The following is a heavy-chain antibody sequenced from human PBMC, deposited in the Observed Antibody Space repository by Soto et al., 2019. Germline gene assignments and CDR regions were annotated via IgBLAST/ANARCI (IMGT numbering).Heavy chain of an antibody. J-gene: IGHJ4*02. CDR1: GFTFSSYS. Sequence: PGGSLRLSCAASGFTFSSYSMNWVRQSPGKGLEWLSYISSSSTTIHYVDSVRGRFTISRDNAKNSLYLQMNSLRAEDTAVYFCARDIAVDLDYWGQGTLVTVSS. CDR2: ISSSSTTI. CDR3: ARDIAVDLDY. D-gene: IGHD6-19*01. V-gene: IGHV3-48*01.